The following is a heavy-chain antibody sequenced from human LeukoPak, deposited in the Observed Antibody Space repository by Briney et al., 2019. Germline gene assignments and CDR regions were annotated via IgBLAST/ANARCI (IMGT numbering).Heavy chain of an antibody. Sequence: HPGGPLRLSCAASGFVFSTYAMGWVRQAPGRGLEWVSAISSSGDTTYYADSVRGQFTISRDNSKNTLDLQMSSLRAEDTAMYHCAKVKALDAVASYFDYWGQGTLVTVSS. CDR3: AKVKALDAVASYFDY. V-gene: IGHV3-23*01. J-gene: IGHJ4*02. D-gene: IGHD2-8*01. CDR1: GFVFSTYA. CDR2: ISSSGDTT.